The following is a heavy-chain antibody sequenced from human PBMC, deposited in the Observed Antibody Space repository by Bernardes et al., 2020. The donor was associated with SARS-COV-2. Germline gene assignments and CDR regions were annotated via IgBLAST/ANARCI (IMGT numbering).Heavy chain of an antibody. D-gene: IGHD2-2*01. CDR3: ARDLLHCSSTSCEDYYYYGMDV. Sequence: SVKVSCKASGYTFTGYYMHWVRQAPGQGLEWMGWINPNSGGTNYAQKFQGRVTMTRDTSISTAYMELSRLRSDDTAVYYCARDLLHCSSTSCEDYYYYGMDVWGQGTTVTVSS. V-gene: IGHV1-2*02. CDR1: GYTFTGYY. CDR2: INPNSGGT. J-gene: IGHJ6*02.